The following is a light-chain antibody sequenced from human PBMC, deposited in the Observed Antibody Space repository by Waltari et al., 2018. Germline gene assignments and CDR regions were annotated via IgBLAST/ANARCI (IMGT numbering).Light chain of an antibody. CDR3: CSYAVSVV. Sequence: QSALTQPASVSGSPGQSITISCTGISSDVKNYNFVSWYQQHPGKAPKLMIYEGTKRPSGVSNRFSGSKSGKTASLTISGLQAEDEADYYCCSYAVSVVFGGGTKLTVL. J-gene: IGLJ2*01. V-gene: IGLV2-23*01. CDR2: EGT. CDR1: SSDVKNYNF.